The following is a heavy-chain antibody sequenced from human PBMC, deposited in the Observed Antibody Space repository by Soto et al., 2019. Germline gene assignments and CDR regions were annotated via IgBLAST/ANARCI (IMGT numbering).Heavy chain of an antibody. Sequence: QVKLVESGGGVVKPGRSLRLSCAASGFVFNMYGMNWVRQAPGKGLEWVGVIWHDASGTYYADALKGRFTISRDNSKNTLFLQMDSLTVEDTAVYYCVRDPVALRNRVRVGYFNLWGRGTQVTVSS. CDR1: GFVFNMYG. V-gene: IGHV3-33*01. J-gene: IGHJ2*01. CDR3: VRDPVALRNRVRVGYFNL. CDR2: IWHDASGT. D-gene: IGHD1-26*01.